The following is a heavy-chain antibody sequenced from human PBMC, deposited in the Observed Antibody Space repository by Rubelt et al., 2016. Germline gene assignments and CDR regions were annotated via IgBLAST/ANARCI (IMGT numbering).Heavy chain of an antibody. D-gene: IGHD1-26*01. CDR1: GGSISSRSYY. Sequence: QLQLQESGPGLVKPSETLSLTCTVSGGSISSRSYYWGWIRQPPGKGLEWSGSIYYSGSSYYNPSLERRVTISVDTSKNQFSLKLSSGTAADTAVYYCARRGFRRPDYYPLEYWGQGALVTVSS. J-gene: IGHJ4*02. V-gene: IGHV4-39*07. CDR2: IYYSGSS. CDR3: ARRGFRRPDYYPLEY.